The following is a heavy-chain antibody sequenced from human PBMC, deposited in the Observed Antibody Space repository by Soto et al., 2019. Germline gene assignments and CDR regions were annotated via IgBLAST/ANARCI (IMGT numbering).Heavy chain of an antibody. CDR2: INSVASYV. V-gene: IGHV3-21*01. CDR1: RFAFSSYS. D-gene: IGHD3-10*01. Sequence: QLVESGGGLVKPGGSLRVSCAASRFAFSSYSMHWVCQAPMKGLEWVASINSVASYVYYADSVEGRFTISRDNAKNSVYLQMNSLRAEDTAVYYCTRDRSSFMRGRIRGPYGGLDVWGQGTTVLVS. CDR3: TRDRSSFMRGRIRGPYGGLDV. J-gene: IGHJ6*02.